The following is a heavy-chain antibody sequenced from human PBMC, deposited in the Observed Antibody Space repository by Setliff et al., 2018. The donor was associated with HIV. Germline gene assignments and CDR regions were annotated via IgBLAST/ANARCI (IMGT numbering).Heavy chain of an antibody. J-gene: IGHJ3*02. CDR1: GGSISSGSHY. D-gene: IGHD6-13*01. Sequence: SETLSLTCTVSGGSISSGSHYWSWIRQPAGKGLEWIGLIYISGRTNYNPSLKSRVTISVDRSKNQFSLNLSSVTAADTAVYYCARHWYSSSWYHVFDIWGQGTMVTVSS. V-gene: IGHV4-61*02. CDR3: ARHWYSSSWYHVFDI. CDR2: IYISGRT.